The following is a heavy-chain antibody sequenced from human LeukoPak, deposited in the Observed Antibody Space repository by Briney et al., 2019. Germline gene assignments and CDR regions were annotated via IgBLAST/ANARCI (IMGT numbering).Heavy chain of an antibody. Sequence: SETLSLTCTVSGGSLSSYFWSWIRQPAGKGXXWIGRIYTSGSTNYNPSLKSRVTISADKSTNQFSLKLSSVTAADTAVYYCARDRFGDLNYFDYWGQGTLVTVSS. CDR2: IYTSGST. J-gene: IGHJ4*02. V-gene: IGHV4-4*07. D-gene: IGHD3-3*01. CDR1: GGSLSSYF. CDR3: ARDRFGDLNYFDY.